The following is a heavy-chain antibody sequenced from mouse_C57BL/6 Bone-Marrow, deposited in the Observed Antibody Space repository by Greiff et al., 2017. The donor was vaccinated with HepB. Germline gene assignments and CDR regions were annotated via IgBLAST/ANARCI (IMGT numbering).Heavy chain of an antibody. CDR1: GFTFSDYY. Sequence: EVQLVESEGGLVQPGSSMKLSCTASGFTFSDYYMAWVRQVPEKGLEWVANINYDGSSTYYLDSLKSRFIISRDNAKNILYLQMSSLKSEDTATYYCARAVYYGSSYGFAYWGQGTLVTVSA. V-gene: IGHV5-16*01. CDR2: INYDGSST. J-gene: IGHJ3*01. D-gene: IGHD1-1*01. CDR3: ARAVYYGSSYGFAY.